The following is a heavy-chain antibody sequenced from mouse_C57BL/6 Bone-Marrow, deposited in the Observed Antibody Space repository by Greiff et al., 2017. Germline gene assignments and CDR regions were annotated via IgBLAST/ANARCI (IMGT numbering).Heavy chain of an antibody. D-gene: IGHD1-1*01. J-gene: IGHJ1*03. Sequence: QVQLQQSGPELVKPGASVKISCKASGYAFSSSWMNWVKQRPGKGLEWIGRIYPGDGDTNYNGKFKGKATLTADKSSSTAYMQLSSLTSEDSAVYFCAMGTVPYFDGWGTGTTVTVSS. V-gene: IGHV1-82*01. CDR3: AMGTVPYFDG. CDR2: IYPGDGDT. CDR1: GYAFSSSW.